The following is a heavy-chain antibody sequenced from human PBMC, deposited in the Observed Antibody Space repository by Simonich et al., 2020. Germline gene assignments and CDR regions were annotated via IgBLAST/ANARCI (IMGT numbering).Heavy chain of an antibody. CDR2: IYHSGTT. CDR3: ARVGYSNYYYYGMDV. CDR1: GYSISRGYY. Sequence: QVQLQESGPGLVKPSETLSLTCAVSGYSISRGYYWGWIRQTPGKGLEWIGSIYHSGTTYYNPSLKSRVTISVDTSKNQFSRKLSSVTAADTAVYYCARVGYSNYYYYGMDVWGQGTTVTVSS. D-gene: IGHD6-13*01. V-gene: IGHV4-38-2*01. J-gene: IGHJ6*02.